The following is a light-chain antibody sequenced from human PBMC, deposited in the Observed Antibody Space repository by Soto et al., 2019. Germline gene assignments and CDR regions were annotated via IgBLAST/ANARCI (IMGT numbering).Light chain of an antibody. CDR1: SSDVGSDNL. J-gene: IGLJ2*01. CDR2: ERS. V-gene: IGLV2-23*01. CDR3: CSYAGSSTAI. Sequence: QSALTQPASVSGSPGQSITISCTGTSSDVGSDNLVSWYQQHPGKAPKLMIYERSKRPSGVSNRFSGSKSGNTASLTISGLQAEDEADYYCCSYAGSSTAIFGGGTQLTVL.